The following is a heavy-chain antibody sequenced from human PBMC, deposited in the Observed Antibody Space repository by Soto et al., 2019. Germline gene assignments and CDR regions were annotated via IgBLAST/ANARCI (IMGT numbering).Heavy chain of an antibody. CDR1: GFTFSTYA. D-gene: IGHD2-2*01. CDR3: VPLCRYCSTTTPS. V-gene: IGHV3-23*01. Sequence: PGGSLRLSCAASGFTFSTYAMSWVRQAPRKGLEWVSAISGNGGDYTYYADSVKGRFTISRDNSKNTLYLQMNRLRAEDTAVYYCVPLCRYCSTTTPSWGQGTLVTVSS. CDR2: ISGNGGDYT. J-gene: IGHJ4*02.